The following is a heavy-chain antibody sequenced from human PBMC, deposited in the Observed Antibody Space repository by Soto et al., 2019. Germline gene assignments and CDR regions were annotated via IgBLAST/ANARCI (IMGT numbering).Heavy chain of an antibody. J-gene: IGHJ4*02. CDR3: ASFQSPTY. Sequence: QVQLQQWGAGLLKPSETLSLTCAVYGGSFSGYYWSWIRQPPGKGLEWIGEINHSGSTNYNLSLKSRVTISVDTSKNQFSLKLSSVTAADTAVYYCASFQSPTYWGQGTLVTVSS. V-gene: IGHV4-34*01. CDR1: GGSFSGYY. CDR2: INHSGST.